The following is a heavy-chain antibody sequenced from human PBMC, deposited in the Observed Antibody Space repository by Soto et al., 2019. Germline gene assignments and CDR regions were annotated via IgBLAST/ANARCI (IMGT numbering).Heavy chain of an antibody. J-gene: IGHJ4*02. D-gene: IGHD5-18*01. Sequence: PGGSLRLSCAASGFIFGDFYMTWIRQAPGKGLEWVSEISSTSIYRNYADSVKGRFTVSRENANNTLYLEMDNLRAEDTAVYFCARDRDTYGHGFFDYWGQGALVTVSS. CDR1: GFIFGDFY. CDR3: ARDRDTYGHGFFDY. V-gene: IGHV3-11*05. CDR2: ISSTSIYR.